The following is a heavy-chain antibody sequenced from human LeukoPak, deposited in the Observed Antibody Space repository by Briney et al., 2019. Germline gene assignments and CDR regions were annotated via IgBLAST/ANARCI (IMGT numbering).Heavy chain of an antibody. D-gene: IGHD3-10*01. CDR2: VSGSGGST. Sequence: GGSLRLSCEASGFTFSTYAMSWIRQAPGKGLEWVSSVSGSGGSTYYADSVRGRFTISRDNSNNTLYLRTNSLTADDTAVYYCAKGGSGRWNWFDPWGQGTLVTVSS. J-gene: IGHJ5*02. V-gene: IGHV3-23*01. CDR3: AKGGSGRWNWFDP. CDR1: GFTFSTYA.